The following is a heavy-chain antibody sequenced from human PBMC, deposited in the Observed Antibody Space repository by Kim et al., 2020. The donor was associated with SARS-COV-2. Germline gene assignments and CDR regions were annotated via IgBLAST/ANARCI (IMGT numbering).Heavy chain of an antibody. CDR3: ARGFYGSGTYGY. D-gene: IGHD3-10*01. V-gene: IGHV4-59*09. J-gene: IGHJ4*02. Sequence: NYNPSRKSRVTISVDTSKNQFSLRLSSVTAADTAVYYCARGFYGSGTYGYWGQGTLVTVSS.